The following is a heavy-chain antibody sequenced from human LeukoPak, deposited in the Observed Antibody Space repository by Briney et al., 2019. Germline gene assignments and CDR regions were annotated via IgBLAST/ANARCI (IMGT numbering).Heavy chain of an antibody. CDR2: ISAYNGNT. D-gene: IGHD3-10*01. CDR3: ARDQDPGVFDI. CDR1: SSTLTNCG. J-gene: IGHJ3*02. Sequence: ASVKVSCKASSSTLTNCGISWVRQAPGQGLEWMGWISAYNGNTNYAQNLQGRVTMTTDTSTNTAYMELRSLRSDDTDVYYCARDQDPGVFDIWGQGTMVTVSS. V-gene: IGHV1-18*01.